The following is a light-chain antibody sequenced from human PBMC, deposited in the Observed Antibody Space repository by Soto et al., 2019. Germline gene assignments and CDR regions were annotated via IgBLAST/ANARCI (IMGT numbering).Light chain of an antibody. CDR2: KAS. CDR3: QQYNSSPFT. CDR1: QSISSW. J-gene: IGKJ3*01. V-gene: IGKV1-5*03. Sequence: DIQMTQSPSTLSASVGDRVTITCRASQSISSWLAWYQQKPGKAPKLLIYKASSLESGVPSRFSVSGSGTEFTLTISSLQPDDFATYYCQQYNSSPFTFGPGTKVDIK.